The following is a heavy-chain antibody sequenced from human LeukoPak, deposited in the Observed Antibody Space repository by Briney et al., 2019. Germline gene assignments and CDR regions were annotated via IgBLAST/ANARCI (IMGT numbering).Heavy chain of an antibody. J-gene: IGHJ6*02. D-gene: IGHD6-19*01. V-gene: IGHV3-33*01. CDR1: GFTFSSYG. CDR3: ARFSGPVGSGRWGYYYGMDV. CDR2: IWYDGSNK. Sequence: GRSLRLSCAASGFTFSSYGMHWVRQAPGKGLEWVAVIWYDGSNKYYADSVKGRFTISRDNSKNTLYLQMNSLRAEDTAVYYCARFSGPVGSGRWGYYYGMDVWGQGTTVTVSS.